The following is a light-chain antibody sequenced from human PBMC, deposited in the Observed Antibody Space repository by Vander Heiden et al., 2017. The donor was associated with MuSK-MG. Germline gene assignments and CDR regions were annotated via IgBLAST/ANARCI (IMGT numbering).Light chain of an antibody. CDR2: GNS. CDR1: SSNIGAGYD. CDR3: QSYDSSLSGWV. Sequence: QSVLTQPPSVSGAPGQRVTISCTGSSSNIGAGYDVHWYQQLPGTAPNLLIYGNSNRPSGVPDRFSGSKSGTSASPAITGLQAEDEADYYCQSYDSSLSGWVFGGGTKLTVL. V-gene: IGLV1-40*01. J-gene: IGLJ3*02.